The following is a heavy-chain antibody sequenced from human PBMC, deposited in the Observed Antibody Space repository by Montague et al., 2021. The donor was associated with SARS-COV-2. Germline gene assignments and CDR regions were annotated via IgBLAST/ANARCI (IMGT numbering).Heavy chain of an antibody. D-gene: IGHD3-10*01. V-gene: IGHV4-34*01. CDR1: SGSFSGYY. Sequence: SETLSLTCAVSSGSFSGYYWSWIRQPPGKGLEWIGEINHSGSTTYNPPLESRVPISVDTSNKQFSLTVTSVTAADTAVYYCARLGAITLVRGITKADFSNYGMDVWGQGTTVTVSS. CDR3: ARLGAITLVRGITKADFSNYGMDV. J-gene: IGHJ6*02. CDR2: INHSGST.